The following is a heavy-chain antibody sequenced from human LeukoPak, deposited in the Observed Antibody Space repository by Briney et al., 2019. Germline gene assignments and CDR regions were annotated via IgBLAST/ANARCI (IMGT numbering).Heavy chain of an antibody. CDR2: IYYSGST. Sequence: SETLSLDCTVSGASISSYYWSWLRQPPGKGLEGIGYIYYSGSTNYNPSLKSRVTISVDTSKNQFSLKLSSVTAADTAVYYCARHGLGNPPYYYYGMDVWGQGTTVTVSS. V-gene: IGHV4-59*08. CDR3: ARHGLGNPPYYYYGMDV. J-gene: IGHJ6*02. D-gene: IGHD4-23*01. CDR1: GASISSYY.